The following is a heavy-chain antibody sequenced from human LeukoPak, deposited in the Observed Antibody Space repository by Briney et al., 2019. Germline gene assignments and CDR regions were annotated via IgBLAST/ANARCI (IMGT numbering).Heavy chain of an antibody. CDR1: GYTFTSYA. V-gene: IGHV7-4-1*02. CDR2: INTNTGNP. CDR3: ARDGYSYGSDDAFDI. D-gene: IGHD5-18*01. J-gene: IGHJ3*02. Sequence: GASVNVSRKASGYTFTSYAMNWVRQAPGQGLEWMGWINTNTGNPTYAQGFTGRFVFSLDTSVSTAYLQISSLKAEDTAVYYCARDGYSYGSDDAFDIWGQGTMVTVSS.